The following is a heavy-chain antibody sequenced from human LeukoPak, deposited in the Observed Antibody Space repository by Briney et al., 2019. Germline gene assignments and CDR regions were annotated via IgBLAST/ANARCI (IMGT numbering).Heavy chain of an antibody. CDR2: IFHSGST. Sequence: PSETLSLTCAVSGGSISSSNWWTWVRQPPGKGLEWIGEIFHSGSTNYNPSLKSRVIISVDKSKNQFSLKLSSVTAADTAVYYCARNSIAAAGKHFDYWGQGTLVTVSS. J-gene: IGHJ4*02. CDR3: ARNSIAAAGKHFDY. D-gene: IGHD6-13*01. V-gene: IGHV4-4*02. CDR1: GGSISSSNW.